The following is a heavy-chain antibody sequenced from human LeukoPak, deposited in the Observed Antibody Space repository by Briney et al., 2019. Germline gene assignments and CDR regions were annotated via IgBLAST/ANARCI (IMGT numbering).Heavy chain of an antibody. D-gene: IGHD2-15*01. CDR3: ARAGSEAFDI. Sequence: SVKVSCKASGGTFSSYAISWVRQAPGQGLEWRGGIIPIFGTANYAQKFQGRVTITTDASTSTAYMELSSLRSEDTAVYYWARAGSEAFDIWGQGTMVTVSS. V-gene: IGHV1-69*05. J-gene: IGHJ3*02. CDR1: GGTFSSYA. CDR2: IIPIFGTA.